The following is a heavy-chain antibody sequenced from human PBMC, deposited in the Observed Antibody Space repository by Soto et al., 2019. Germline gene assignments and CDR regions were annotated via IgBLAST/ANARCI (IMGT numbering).Heavy chain of an antibody. V-gene: IGHV1-69*08. Sequence: QVQLVQSGAEVKKPGSSVKVSCKASGGTFSSYTISWVRQAPGQGLEWMGRIIPILGIANYAQKFQGRVTSTADKSTSTAYMELSRLRSEDTAVYYCARDLGDYYGEYGYFDLWGRGTLVTVSS. CDR1: GGTFSSYT. CDR3: ARDLGDYYGEYGYFDL. J-gene: IGHJ2*01. D-gene: IGHD4-17*01. CDR2: IIPILGIA.